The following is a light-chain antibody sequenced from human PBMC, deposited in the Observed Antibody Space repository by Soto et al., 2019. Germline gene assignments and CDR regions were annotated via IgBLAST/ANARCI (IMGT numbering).Light chain of an antibody. CDR2: SNN. J-gene: IGLJ1*01. V-gene: IGLV1-44*01. CDR3: AAWDDSLNGV. Sequence: QSVLTQPPSASGTPGQRVTISCSGSSSNIGSNTVNWYQQLPGTAPKLLIHSNNQRPSGVPDRFSGSKSGTSASLAISGLQSEDEADYYCAAWDDSLNGVFGTGTKVTVL. CDR1: SSNIGSNT.